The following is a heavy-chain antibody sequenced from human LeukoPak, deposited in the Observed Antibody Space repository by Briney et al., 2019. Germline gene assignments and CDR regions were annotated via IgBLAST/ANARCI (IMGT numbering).Heavy chain of an antibody. V-gene: IGHV3-23*01. J-gene: IGHJ4*02. Sequence: GGSLRLSCATSGFTFSSYAMSWVRQAPGKGLEWVSGIRASGGSTYYADSEKGRFTISRDNSKNTLYMQMNRLRTEDTAVYYCAKAEGYDILTGLDHWARETVVTVSS. CDR3: AKAEGYDILTGLDH. CDR2: IRASGGST. D-gene: IGHD3-9*01. CDR1: GFTFSSYA.